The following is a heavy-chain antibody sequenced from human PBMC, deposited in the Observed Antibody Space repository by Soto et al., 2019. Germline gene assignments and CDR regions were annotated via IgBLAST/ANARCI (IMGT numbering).Heavy chain of an antibody. CDR3: AKESYSSSWYQVYYYYYGMDV. J-gene: IGHJ6*02. D-gene: IGHD6-13*01. Sequence: GGSLRLSCAASGFTFSRYGMHWVRQAPGKGLEWVAVISCDGSNKYYADSVKGRFTISRDNSKNTLYLQMNSLRAEDTAVYYCAKESYSSSWYQVYYYYYGMDVWGQGTTVTVSS. V-gene: IGHV3-30*18. CDR2: ISCDGSNK. CDR1: GFTFSRYG.